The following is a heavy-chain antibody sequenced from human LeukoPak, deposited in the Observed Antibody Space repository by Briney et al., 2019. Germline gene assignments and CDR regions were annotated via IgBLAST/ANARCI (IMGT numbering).Heavy chain of an antibody. D-gene: IGHD1-1*01. CDR3: ARLEDWNDRTGDFDY. V-gene: IGHV5-51*01. CDR1: GYSFTSYW. CDR2: IYPGDSDT. Sequence: GESLKISCKGSGYSFTSYWIGWVRQMPGKGLEWMGIIYPGDSDTRYSPSFQGQVTISADKSISTPYLQWSSLKASDTAMYYCARLEDWNDRTGDFDYWGQGTLVTVSS. J-gene: IGHJ4*02.